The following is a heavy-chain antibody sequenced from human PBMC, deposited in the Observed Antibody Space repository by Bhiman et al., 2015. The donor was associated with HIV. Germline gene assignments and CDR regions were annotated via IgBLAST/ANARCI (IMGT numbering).Heavy chain of an antibody. CDR1: GFTFDDYA. CDR2: ISWDGNYT. J-gene: IGHJ5*02. D-gene: IGHD3-10*01. V-gene: IGHV3-43D*03. CDR3: AKGDYWAMTRGGLSEFDP. Sequence: EEQLVESGGVVVQPGGSLGLSCAASGFTFDDYAMHWVRQAPGKGLEWVSLISWDGNYTHYADSVKGRFTISRDNSKNSLYLQINNLTTEDTAFYYCAKGDYWAMTRGGLSEFDPWGQGTLVTVSS.